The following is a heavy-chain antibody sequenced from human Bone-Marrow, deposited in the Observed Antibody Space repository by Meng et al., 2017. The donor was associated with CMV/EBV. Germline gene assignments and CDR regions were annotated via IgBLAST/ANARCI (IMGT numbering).Heavy chain of an antibody. CDR3: ARDTYYYDSSGYLDDYFYYGMDV. J-gene: IGHJ6*02. CDR1: GDSVSRNSVI. D-gene: IGHD3-22*01. Sequence: SETLSLTCAVSGDSVSRNSVIWNWIRQSPSRGLEWLGRTYYRSKWYNDYAVSVKSRITISPDTSKNQFSLQLNSVTPEDTAVYYCARDTYYYDSSGYLDDYFYYGMDVCSQGTTVTVSS. CDR2: TYYRSKWYN. V-gene: IGHV6-1*01.